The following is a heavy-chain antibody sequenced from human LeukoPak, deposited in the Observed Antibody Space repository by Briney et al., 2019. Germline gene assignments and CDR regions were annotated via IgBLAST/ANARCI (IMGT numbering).Heavy chain of an antibody. CDR2: VNSDGSGT. CDR1: GFTFSTFW. CDR3: ARGMMDYDILTGYLYFDY. V-gene: IGHV3-74*01. D-gene: IGHD3-9*01. Sequence: GGSLRLSCAASGFTFSTFWMHWVRQAPGKGLVWVSRVNSDGSGTYYADSVKGRFTISRDNAKNTVYLQMNSLRAEDTAVYYCARGMMDYDILTGYLYFDYWGQGTLVTVSS. J-gene: IGHJ4*02.